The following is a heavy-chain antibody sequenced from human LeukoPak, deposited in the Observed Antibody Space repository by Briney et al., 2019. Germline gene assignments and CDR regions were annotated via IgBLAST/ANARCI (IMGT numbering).Heavy chain of an antibody. CDR1: GGSISSGGYY. D-gene: IGHD5-12*01. CDR3: ARAGGGYDPNFDY. Sequence: PSETLSLTCTVSGGSISSGGYYWSWLRQHPGKGLEWIGYIYYSGSTYYNPSLKSRVTISVDTSKNQFSLKLSSVTAADTAVYYCARAGGGYDPNFDYWGQGTLVTVSS. V-gene: IGHV4-31*03. CDR2: IYYSGST. J-gene: IGHJ4*02.